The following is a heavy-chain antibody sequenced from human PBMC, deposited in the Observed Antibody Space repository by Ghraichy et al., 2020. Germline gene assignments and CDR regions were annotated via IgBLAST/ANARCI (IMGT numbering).Heavy chain of an antibody. CDR2: ITSSSRTI. CDR1: GFTFSGYS. CDR3: ARGSTVVRFYYYDGMDV. V-gene: IGHV3-48*02. Sequence: GGSLRLSCVGSGFTFSGYSMNWVRQSPGKGLEWVSYITSSSRTISYADSVKGRFTISRDNAQNSLYLQMNSLRDEDTAVYYCARGSTVVRFYYYDGMDVWGQGTTATVSS. D-gene: IGHD4-23*01. J-gene: IGHJ6*02.